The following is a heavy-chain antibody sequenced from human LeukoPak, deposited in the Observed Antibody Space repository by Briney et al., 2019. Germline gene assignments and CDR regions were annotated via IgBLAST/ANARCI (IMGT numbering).Heavy chain of an antibody. CDR2: IWYDGSNE. V-gene: IGHV3-33*01. J-gene: IGHJ3*02. Sequence: GGSLRLSCAASGFTFSSYGMHWVRQAPGKGLEWVAVIWYDGSNEYYADSVKGRFTISRDNSKNTLYLQMNSLRGEDTAVYYCVRETSTPDAFDIWGQGTMVTVSS. D-gene: IGHD5/OR15-5a*01. CDR1: GFTFSSYG. CDR3: VRETSTPDAFDI.